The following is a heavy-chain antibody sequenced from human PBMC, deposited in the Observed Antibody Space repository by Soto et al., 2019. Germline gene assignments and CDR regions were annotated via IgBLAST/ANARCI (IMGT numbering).Heavy chain of an antibody. CDR1: GGSISSSNL. CDR2: IYHIGST. CDR3: ARDTYMITFGGTDSRGMDV. J-gene: IGHJ6*02. D-gene: IGHD3-16*01. Sequence: SETLSLTCAVSGGSISSSNLWSWVRRPPGQGLEWIGEIYHIGSTNYNPSLKSRVTISVDKSKNQFSLKLSSVTAADTAVYYCARDTYMITFGGTDSRGMDVWGQGTTVTVSS. V-gene: IGHV4-4*02.